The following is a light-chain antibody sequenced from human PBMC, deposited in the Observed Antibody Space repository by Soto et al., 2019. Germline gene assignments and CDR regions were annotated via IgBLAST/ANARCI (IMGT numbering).Light chain of an antibody. CDR2: DAS. CDR1: QSVGSF. CDR3: HQYYKWPLT. V-gene: IGKV3-11*01. Sequence: EIVLTQSPATLSLSPVERATLSCRASQSVGSFLAWYQQKPGQAPRLLIYDASNRATGIPARFSGSGSGTDFTLTISSLEPEDFAVYYCHQYYKWPLTFGGGTKVDIK. J-gene: IGKJ4*01.